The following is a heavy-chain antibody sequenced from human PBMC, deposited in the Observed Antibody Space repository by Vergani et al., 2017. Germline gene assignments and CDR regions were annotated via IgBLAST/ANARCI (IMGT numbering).Heavy chain of an antibody. CDR1: GYTFTSYG. V-gene: IGHV1-18*01. CDR2: ISAYNGNT. J-gene: IGHJ4*02. D-gene: IGHD3-9*01. Sequence: QVQLVQSGAEVKKPGASVKVSCKASGYTFTSYGISWVRQAPGQGLEGMGWISAYNGNTNYAQKLQGRVTMNTDTTTSTAYLELRSLRSDDTAVYYCARVYYDILTGNRCYYFDYWGQGTLVTVSS. CDR3: ARVYYDILTGNRCYYFDY.